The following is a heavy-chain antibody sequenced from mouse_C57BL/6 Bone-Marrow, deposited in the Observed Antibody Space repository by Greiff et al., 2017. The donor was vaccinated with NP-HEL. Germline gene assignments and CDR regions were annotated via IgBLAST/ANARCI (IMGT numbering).Heavy chain of an antibody. D-gene: IGHD4-1*01. V-gene: IGHV1-19*01. Sequence: VQLQQSGPVLVKPGASVKMSCKASGYTFTDYYMNWVKQSHGKSLEWIGVINPYNGGTSYNQKFKGKATLTVDKSSSTAYMELNSLTSADSAVYYCARYWERYYFDYWGQGTTLTVSS. CDR2: INPYNGGT. CDR3: ARYWERYYFDY. CDR1: GYTFTDYY. J-gene: IGHJ2*01.